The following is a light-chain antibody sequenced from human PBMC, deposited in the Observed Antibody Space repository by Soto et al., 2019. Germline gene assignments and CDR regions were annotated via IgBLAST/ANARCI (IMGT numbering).Light chain of an antibody. Sequence: QSALTQPASVSGSPGQSITISCTAASSDIGDFYFVSWYQHHPGKAPQLMIFEVSNRPSGVSYRFSGSKSGNTASLTISGLQAEDEADYYCSSYTGSSTLYVFGTGTKVTVL. V-gene: IGLV2-14*01. CDR3: SSYTGSSTLYV. CDR2: EVS. J-gene: IGLJ1*01. CDR1: SSDIGDFYF.